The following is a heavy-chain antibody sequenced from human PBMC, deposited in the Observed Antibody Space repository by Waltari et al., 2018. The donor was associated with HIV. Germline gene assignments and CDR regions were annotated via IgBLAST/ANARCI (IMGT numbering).Heavy chain of an antibody. CDR1: GFTFRSYA. Sequence: QVQLVESGGGVVQPGRSLRLSCAASGFTFRSYAMHWVRQAQGKGLEWVAVISYDGSNKYYASSVKGRLTISRDNSKNTLYLQMNSLRAEDTAVYYCASIEEGVRCSGGSCYPPYWGQGTLVTVSS. CDR2: ISYDGSNK. D-gene: IGHD2-15*01. CDR3: ASIEEGVRCSGGSCYPPY. J-gene: IGHJ4*02. V-gene: IGHV3-30-3*01.